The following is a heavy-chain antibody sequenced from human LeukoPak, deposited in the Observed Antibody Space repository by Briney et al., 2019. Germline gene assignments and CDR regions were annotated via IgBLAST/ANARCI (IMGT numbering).Heavy chain of an antibody. J-gene: IGHJ4*02. CDR1: GGTFSSYA. V-gene: IGHV1-46*01. CDR3: ARVWGGTAMDYFDY. D-gene: IGHD5-18*01. CDR2: VNPSGGST. Sequence: ASVKVSCKASGGTFSSYAISWVRQAPGQGLEWMGIVNPSGGSTSYAQKFQGRVTMTRDTSTSTVYMELSSLRSEDTAVYYCARVWGGTAMDYFDYWGQGTLVTVSS.